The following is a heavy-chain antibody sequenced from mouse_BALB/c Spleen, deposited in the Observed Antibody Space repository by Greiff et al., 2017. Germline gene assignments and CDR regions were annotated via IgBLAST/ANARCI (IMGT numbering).Heavy chain of an antibody. CDR3: ARDNYDGYLYAMDY. D-gene: IGHD2-3*01. V-gene: IGHV2-9*02. CDR2: IWAGGST. CDR1: GFSLTSYG. J-gene: IGHJ4*01. Sequence: VQLQESGPGLVAPSQSLSITCTVSGFSLTSYGVHWVRQPPGKGLEWLGVIWAGGSTNYNSALMSRLSISKDNSKSQVFLKMNSLQTDDTAMYYCARDNYDGYLYAMDYWGQGTSVTVSS.